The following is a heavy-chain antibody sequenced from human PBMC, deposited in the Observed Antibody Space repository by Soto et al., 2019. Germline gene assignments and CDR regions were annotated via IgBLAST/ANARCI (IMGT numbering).Heavy chain of an antibody. Sequence: EVQLLESGGDLVQPGGSLRLSCAASGLSFGSYGMNWVRQAPGKGLEWVSGISGRGETTYYADSVRGRFTISSDNPRDTVYLQMNSVRAEDTAVYFCAKPLRKVDDMDAFDIWGQGTVVSVSS. D-gene: IGHD3-22*01. CDR3: AKPLRKVDDMDAFDI. CDR1: GLSFGSYG. J-gene: IGHJ3*02. V-gene: IGHV3-23*01. CDR2: ISGRGETT.